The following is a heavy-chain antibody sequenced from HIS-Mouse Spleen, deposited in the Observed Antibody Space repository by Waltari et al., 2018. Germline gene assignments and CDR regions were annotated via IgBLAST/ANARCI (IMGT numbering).Heavy chain of an antibody. CDR3: ARVKT. J-gene: IGHJ5*02. V-gene: IGHV4-38-2*02. CDR2: IYHRGST. CDR1: GYSISSGYY. Sequence: QVQLQESGPGLVKPAETLSLPCTVSGYSISSGYYWGWIRQPPGKGLEWIGSIYHRGSTYYNPSLKSRVTISVDTSKNQFSLKLSSVTAADTAVYYCARVKTWGQGTLVTVSS.